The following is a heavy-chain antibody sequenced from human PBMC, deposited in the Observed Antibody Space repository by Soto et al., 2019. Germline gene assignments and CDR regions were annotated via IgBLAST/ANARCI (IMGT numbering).Heavy chain of an antibody. Sequence: EVQLLESGEGLVQPGGSLKLSCAASGFTFSNYAMSWVRQAPGKGLEWVSGIGGSGSNTYYADSVKGRFTISRDNSKNTLFLQMNNLRAEDTAEYYCARVVRHFATPYGMDVWGQGTTVTVSS. CDR3: ARVVRHFATPYGMDV. CDR2: IGGSGSNT. CDR1: GFTFSNYA. V-gene: IGHV3-23*01. J-gene: IGHJ6*02. D-gene: IGHD3-9*01.